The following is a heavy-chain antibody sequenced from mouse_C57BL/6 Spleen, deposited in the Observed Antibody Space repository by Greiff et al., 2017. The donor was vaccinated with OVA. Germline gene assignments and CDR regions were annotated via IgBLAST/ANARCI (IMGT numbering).Heavy chain of an antibody. CDR3: ARSGYGSSYGYWYFDV. D-gene: IGHD1-1*01. CDR1: GYTFTTYP. V-gene: IGHV1-47*01. J-gene: IGHJ1*03. CDR2: FHPYNDDT. Sequence: VQLQESGAELVKLGASVKMSCKASGYTFTTYPIEWMKQNHGKSLEWIGNFHPYNDDTKYNEKFKGKATLTVEKSSSTVYLELSRLTSDDSAVYYWARSGYGSSYGYWYFDVWGTGTTVTVSS.